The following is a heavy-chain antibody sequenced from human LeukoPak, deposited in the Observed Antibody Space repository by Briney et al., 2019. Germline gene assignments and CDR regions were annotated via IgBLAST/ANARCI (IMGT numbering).Heavy chain of an antibody. Sequence: GGSLRPSCAASGFTFSSYWMHWVRQAPGKGLVWVSRINSDGSSTSYADSVKGRFTISRDNTKNTLYLQMNSLRAEDTAVYYCARDVMTTVTQIYYYYYYMDVWGKGTTVTVSS. CDR1: GFTFSSYW. CDR3: ARDVMTTVTQIYYYYYYMDV. D-gene: IGHD4-17*01. CDR2: INSDGSST. V-gene: IGHV3-74*01. J-gene: IGHJ6*03.